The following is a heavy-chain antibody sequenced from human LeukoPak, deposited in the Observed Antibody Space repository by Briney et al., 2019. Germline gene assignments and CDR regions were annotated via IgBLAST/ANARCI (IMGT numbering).Heavy chain of an antibody. CDR2: ITNDGGNK. CDR1: GFTFSDNA. Sequence: PGRSLRLSCAASGFTFSDNAMHWVRQAPGKGLEWVALITNDGGNKYYADSVRGRFTISRDNSKNTVFLQMNSLRTEDTAVYYCARDEGMTTVTNSYYYAMGVWGQGTTVTVSS. D-gene: IGHD4-17*01. J-gene: IGHJ6*02. CDR3: ARDEGMTTVTNSYYYAMGV. V-gene: IGHV3-30-3*01.